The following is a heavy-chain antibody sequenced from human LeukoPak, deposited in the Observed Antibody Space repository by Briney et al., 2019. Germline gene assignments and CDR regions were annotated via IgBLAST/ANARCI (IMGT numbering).Heavy chain of an antibody. Sequence: SGGSLRLSCAASGFTFSSYSMNWVRQAPGKGLEWVSSISSSSSHIYYADSVKGRFTISRDNAKNSLYLQMNSLRAEDTAVYYCARGFFGGGGRVDYWGQGTLVTVSS. J-gene: IGHJ4*02. V-gene: IGHV3-21*01. D-gene: IGHD3-16*01. CDR3: ARGFFGGGGRVDY. CDR2: ISSSSSHI. CDR1: GFTFSSYS.